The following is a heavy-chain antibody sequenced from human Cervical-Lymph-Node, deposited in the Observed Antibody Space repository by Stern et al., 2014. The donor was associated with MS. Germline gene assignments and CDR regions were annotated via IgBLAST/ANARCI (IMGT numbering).Heavy chain of an antibody. V-gene: IGHV3-30-3*01. CDR2: ISFEGLNK. D-gene: IGHD3-10*01. J-gene: IGHJ6*02. CDR1: GFTFSTNA. CDR3: ATVGFTGSGGYFWGYGMDV. Sequence: QVQLVESGGGVVQPGRSLRLSCAASGFTFSTNAMHWVRQAPGQGLEWVAVISFEGLNKFYADSVKGRFTISRDNSKNTLFLQMNSLRVDDTAVYYCATVGFTGSGGYFWGYGMDVWGQGTTVTVSS.